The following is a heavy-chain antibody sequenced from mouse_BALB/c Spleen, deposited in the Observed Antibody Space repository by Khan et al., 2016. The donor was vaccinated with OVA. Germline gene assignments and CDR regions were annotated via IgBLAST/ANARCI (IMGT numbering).Heavy chain of an antibody. CDR2: IIPSTVYT. D-gene: IGHD1-1*01. J-gene: IGHJ4*01. Sequence: QVQLQQSGAELARPGASVKMSCKASGYTFTSYTMHWVKQRPGQGLEWIGYIIPSTVYTNYNQKFKDKATFTADKSSSTAYMQLSSLTSEDSAVYYCAKDFHYDGSRGSMDNWGQGTSVTVSS. CDR3: AKDFHYDGSRGSMDN. V-gene: IGHV1-4*01. CDR1: GYTFTSYT.